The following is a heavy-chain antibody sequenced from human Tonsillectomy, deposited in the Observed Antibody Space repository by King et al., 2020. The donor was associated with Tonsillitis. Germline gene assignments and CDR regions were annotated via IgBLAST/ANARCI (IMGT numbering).Heavy chain of an antibody. J-gene: IGHJ6*02. V-gene: IGHV3-21*01. CDR3: ARPYSRTWGVLYYYYCMDV. CDR1: GFTFSGYS. Sequence: VQLVESGGSLVKPGGSLRLSCAASGFTFSGYSMNWVRQTPGKGLEWVSSISTSSTYIYYADSVEGRFTISRDDAKKSLYLQMNSLRAEDTAVYYCARPYSRTWGVLYYYYCMDVWGQGTTVTVSS. CDR2: ISTSSTYI. D-gene: IGHD6-13*01.